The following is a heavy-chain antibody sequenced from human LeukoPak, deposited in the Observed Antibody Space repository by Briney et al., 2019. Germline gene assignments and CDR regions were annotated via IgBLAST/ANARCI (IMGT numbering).Heavy chain of an antibody. J-gene: IGHJ4*01. CDR2: INYSGTT. V-gene: IGHV4-39*01. D-gene: IGHD1-1*01. Sequence: SETLSLTCTVSSGSFSSSSYFCGWIRQPPGMGLEWIATINYSGTTYYHPSLKSRVTTSVDTSRNQFSLKLNSVTAADTAVYYCARLRGGVQLWGDWGQGALVTVSS. CDR3: ARLRGGVQLWGD. CDR1: SGSFSSSSYF.